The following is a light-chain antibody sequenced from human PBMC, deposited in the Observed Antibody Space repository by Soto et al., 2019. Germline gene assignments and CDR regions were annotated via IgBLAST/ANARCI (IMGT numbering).Light chain of an antibody. V-gene: IGKV1-39*01. CDR3: QQSYSTPRFT. CDR1: QSISSY. J-gene: IGKJ3*01. CDR2: AAS. Sequence: DIQMTQSPSSLSASVGDRVTITCRASQSISSYLNWYQQKPGKAPKLLIYAASSLHSGVPSRFSGSGSGTDFTLTISSLPPEDFATYYCQQSYSTPRFTFGPGTKVDIK.